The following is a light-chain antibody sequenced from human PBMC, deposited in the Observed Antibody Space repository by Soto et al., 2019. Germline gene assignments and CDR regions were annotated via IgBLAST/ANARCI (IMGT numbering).Light chain of an antibody. J-gene: IGKJ1*01. CDR1: QGIGST. V-gene: IGKV3-20*01. CDR2: DTS. Sequence: EIIMTQSPATLSVSPGEGATLSCRASQGIGSTLAWYQHKPGQTPRLLIYDTSSRATGTPDRFSGSGSGTDFTLTINRLEPEDFALYYCQQYGSSPPTFGQGTKVDIK. CDR3: QQYGSSPPT.